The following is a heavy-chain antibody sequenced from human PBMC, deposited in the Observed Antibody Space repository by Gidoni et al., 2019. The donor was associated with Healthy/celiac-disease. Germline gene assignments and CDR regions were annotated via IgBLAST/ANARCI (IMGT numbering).Heavy chain of an antibody. V-gene: IGHV3-7*04. J-gene: IGHJ6*02. Sequence: WVRQAPGKGLEWVANIKQDGSEKYYVDSVKGRFTISRDNAKNSLYLQMNSLRAEDTAVYYCARLGSSLYYYYYGMDVWGQGTTVTVSS. CDR3: ARLGSSLYYYYYGMDV. CDR2: IKQDGSEK. D-gene: IGHD3-10*01.